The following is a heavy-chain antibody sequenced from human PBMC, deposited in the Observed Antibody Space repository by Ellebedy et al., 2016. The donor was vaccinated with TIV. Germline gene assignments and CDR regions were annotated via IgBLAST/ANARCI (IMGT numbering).Heavy chain of an antibody. CDR3: ARRSSYWSALDF. V-gene: IGHV4-39*01. Sequence: MPSETLSLTCIVSGGSISSYYWDWICQPPGKGLEWIGNIYYSGTTYYNPSLKSRVTVSVDTSKNQFSLKLSSVTAADTAVYYCARRSSYWSALDFWGQGTLATVSS. J-gene: IGHJ4*02. D-gene: IGHD6-19*01. CDR2: IYYSGTT. CDR1: GGSISSYY.